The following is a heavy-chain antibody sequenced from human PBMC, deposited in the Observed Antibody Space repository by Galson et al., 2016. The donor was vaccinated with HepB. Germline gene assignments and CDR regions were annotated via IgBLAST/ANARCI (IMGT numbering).Heavy chain of an antibody. CDR3: ARDLAGRLNWFDP. D-gene: IGHD6-6*01. V-gene: IGHV3-11*01. Sequence: SLRLSRAASGFNFGDYYMSWICQAPGKGLEWVSYMSSSGSTIYYADSVKGRFTISRDNFMNSLYLQMNSLRAEDTAMYYCARDLAGRLNWFDPWGQGTLVTVSS. CDR1: GFNFGDYY. J-gene: IGHJ5*02. CDR2: MSSSGSTI.